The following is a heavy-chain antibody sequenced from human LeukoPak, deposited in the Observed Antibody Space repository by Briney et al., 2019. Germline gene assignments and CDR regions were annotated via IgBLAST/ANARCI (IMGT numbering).Heavy chain of an antibody. CDR2: IIPIFGTA. CDR3: AREGEMVRGGIDI. D-gene: IGHD3-10*01. V-gene: IGHV1-69*13. J-gene: IGHJ3*02. CDR1: GGTFSSYA. Sequence: GASVKVSCRASGGTFSSYAISWVRQAPGQGLEWMGGIIPIFGTANYAQKFQGSVTITADESTSTAYMELSSLRSEDTAVYYCAREGEMVRGGIDIWGQGTMVTVSS.